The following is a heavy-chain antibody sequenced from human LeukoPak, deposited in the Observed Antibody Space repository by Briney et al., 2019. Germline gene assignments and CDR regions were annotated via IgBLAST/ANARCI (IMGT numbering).Heavy chain of an antibody. CDR3: ARDLDIVVVPAEMRYYYGMDV. CDR2: IWYDGSNK. J-gene: IGHJ6*02. V-gene: IGHV3-33*01. D-gene: IGHD2-2*01. Sequence: GRSLRLSCAASGFTFSSYGMHWVRQAPGKGLEWVAVIWYDGSNKYYADSVKGRFTISRDNSKNTLYLQMNSLRAEDTAVYYCARDLDIVVVPAEMRYYYGMDVWGQGTTVTVSS. CDR1: GFTFSSYG.